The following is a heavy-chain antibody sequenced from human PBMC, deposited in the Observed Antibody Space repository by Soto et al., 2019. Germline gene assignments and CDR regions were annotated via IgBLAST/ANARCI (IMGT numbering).Heavy chain of an antibody. V-gene: IGHV4-30-4*08. Sequence: PSETLSPTSTLSAASISSVDYYWGWLRQPPGRGLGGIGHIYYTESTYYNPSLKSPVTISVDTTQNQFSLKLSHVTAADTAVVYCARWLRYGMDVWGQGTTVTVSS. CDR3: ARWLRYGMDV. D-gene: IGHD5-12*01. J-gene: IGHJ6*02. CDR1: AASISSVDYY. CDR2: IYYTEST.